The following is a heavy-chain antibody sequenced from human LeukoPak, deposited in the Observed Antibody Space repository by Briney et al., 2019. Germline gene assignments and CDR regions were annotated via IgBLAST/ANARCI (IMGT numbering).Heavy chain of an antibody. Sequence: SETLFLTCTVSGGSISNYYWTWIRQPAGKGVEWIGRIYTSGSTNYNPSLKSRITLSLDTSKNQFALKLSSVPAEDTAVYYCARAPSYNSPRLDVWGRGTTVTVSS. CDR3: ARAPSYNSPRLDV. J-gene: IGHJ6*02. V-gene: IGHV4-4*07. CDR1: GGSISNYY. CDR2: IYTSGST. D-gene: IGHD1-1*01.